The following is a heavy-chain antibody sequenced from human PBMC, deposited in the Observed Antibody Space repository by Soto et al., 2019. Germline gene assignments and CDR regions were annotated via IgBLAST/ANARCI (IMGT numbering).Heavy chain of an antibody. CDR3: ARLDFRSGYYGGRFDP. CDR2: IFYSGTT. V-gene: IGHV4-39*01. D-gene: IGHD3-3*01. CDR1: GDSVNNNDFY. Sequence: PSETLSLTCTVSGDSVNNNDFYWAWVRQPPGKGLEWVVTIFYSGTTYHNPSLKGRVTASVDRSENQFSLKLTSVTAPDTAVYYCARLDFRSGYYGGRFDPWGQGTLVTVSS. J-gene: IGHJ5*02.